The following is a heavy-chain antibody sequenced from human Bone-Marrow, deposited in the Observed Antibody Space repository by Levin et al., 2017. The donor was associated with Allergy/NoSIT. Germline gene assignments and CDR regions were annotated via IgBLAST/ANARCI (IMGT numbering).Heavy chain of an antibody. CDR3: AKDGLEGIAAAITNWFDP. D-gene: IGHD6-13*01. J-gene: IGHJ5*02. V-gene: IGHV3-30*18. CDR2: ISYDGSNK. CDR1: GFTFSSYG. Sequence: GGSLRLSCAASGFTFSSYGMHWVRQAPGKGLEWVAVISYDGSNKYYADSVKGRFTISRDNSKNTLYLQMNSLRAEDTAVYYCAKDGLEGIAAAITNWFDPWGQGTLVTVSS.